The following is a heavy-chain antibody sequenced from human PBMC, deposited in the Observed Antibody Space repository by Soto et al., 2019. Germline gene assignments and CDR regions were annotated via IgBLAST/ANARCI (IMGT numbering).Heavy chain of an antibody. Sequence: SETLSLTCAVYGASFSDYYWTWIRQPPGKGLEWIGEVNHSGSTNYNPSLKSRVTISVDTSKNQFSLKLSSVTAADTAVYYCARGNLVLRYFDWFSWGQGTLVT. V-gene: IGHV4-34*01. CDR2: VNHSGST. CDR3: ARGNLVLRYFDWFS. J-gene: IGHJ5*02. CDR1: GASFSDYY. D-gene: IGHD3-9*01.